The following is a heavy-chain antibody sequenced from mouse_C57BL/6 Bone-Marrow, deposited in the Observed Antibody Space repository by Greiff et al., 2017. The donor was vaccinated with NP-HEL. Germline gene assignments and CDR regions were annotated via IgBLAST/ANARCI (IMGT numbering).Heavy chain of an antibody. V-gene: IGHV1-66*01. CDR3: AREDYDYFGWFAY. J-gene: IGHJ3*01. D-gene: IGHD2-4*01. Sequence: VQLQQSGPELVKPGASVKISCKASGYSFTSYYIHWVKQRPGQGLEWIGWIYPGSGNTKYNEKFKGKATLTADTSSSTAYMQLSSLTSEDSAVYYCAREDYDYFGWFAYWGQGTLVTVSA. CDR1: GYSFTSYY. CDR2: IYPGSGNT.